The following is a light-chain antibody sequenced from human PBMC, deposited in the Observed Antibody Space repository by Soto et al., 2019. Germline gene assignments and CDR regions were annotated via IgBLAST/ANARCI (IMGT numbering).Light chain of an antibody. Sequence: QSVLTQPASVSGSPGQSITISCTGTSSDVGSYNLVSWYQQHPGKAPKLMIYEGSKRPSGVSNRFSGSKSGNTASLTISGLQAEDEADYYCCSYAGSILLGVFGGGTKVTVL. CDR1: SSDVGSYNL. V-gene: IGLV2-23*01. J-gene: IGLJ3*02. CDR3: CSYAGSILLGV. CDR2: EGS.